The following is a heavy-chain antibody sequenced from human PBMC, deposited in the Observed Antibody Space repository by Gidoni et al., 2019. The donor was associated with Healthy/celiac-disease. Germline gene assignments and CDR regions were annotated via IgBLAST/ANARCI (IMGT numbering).Heavy chain of an antibody. CDR3: TRAFSPYYDSSGP. Sequence: EVQLVESGGGLVQPGRSLRLSCTASGFTFGDYAMSWVRQAPGKGLEWVGFIRSKAYGGTTEYAASVKGRFTISRDDSKSIAYLQMNSLKTEDTAVYYCTRAFSPYYDSSGPWGQGTLVTVSS. J-gene: IGHJ4*02. CDR2: IRSKAYGGTT. D-gene: IGHD3-22*01. V-gene: IGHV3-49*04. CDR1: GFTFGDYA.